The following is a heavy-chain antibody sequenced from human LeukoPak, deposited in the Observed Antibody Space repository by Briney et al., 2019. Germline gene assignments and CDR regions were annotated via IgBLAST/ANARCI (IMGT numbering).Heavy chain of an antibody. V-gene: IGHV4-59*08. CDR3: ARLKYGDYGLYYFDY. D-gene: IGHD4-17*01. CDR2: IYYSNT. J-gene: IGHJ4*02. CDR1: GGSISSYY. Sequence: PSETLSLTCTVSGGSISSYYWSWIRQPRGKGLESIGYIYYSNTNYNPSLKSRVTISVDTSKNQFSLKLSSVTAADTAVYYCARLKYGDYGLYYFDYWGQGTLVTVSS.